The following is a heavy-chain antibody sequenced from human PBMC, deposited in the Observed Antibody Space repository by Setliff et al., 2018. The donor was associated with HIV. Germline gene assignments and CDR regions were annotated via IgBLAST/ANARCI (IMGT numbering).Heavy chain of an antibody. CDR3: ARARGPPLPVLDF. CDR2: VYHTGTT. Sequence: SETLSLTCTVSGGSINNPNFYWGWIRQSPGKGLEWIGNVYHTGTTYYKPSLRSRVTMSVDTSKNQFSLNLSSVTAADTAVYYCARARGPPLPVLDFWGPGTLVTVSS. CDR1: GGSINNPNFY. J-gene: IGHJ4*02. V-gene: IGHV4-39*07. D-gene: IGHD3-10*01.